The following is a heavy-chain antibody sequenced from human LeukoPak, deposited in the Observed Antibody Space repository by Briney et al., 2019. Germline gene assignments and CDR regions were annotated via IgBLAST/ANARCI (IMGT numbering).Heavy chain of an antibody. V-gene: IGHV3-7*01. D-gene: IGHD3-16*01. Sequence: GGSLRLSCVASGFTFGHHFMSWVRQAPGGGLEWVANINPDGSIKFHADSVKGRFSISRDNARNSVYLQMNSLRDEDTSVYYCARAVDVADYWGQGTLVAVSS. CDR3: ARAVDVADY. CDR2: INPDGSIK. J-gene: IGHJ4*02. CDR1: GFTFGHHF.